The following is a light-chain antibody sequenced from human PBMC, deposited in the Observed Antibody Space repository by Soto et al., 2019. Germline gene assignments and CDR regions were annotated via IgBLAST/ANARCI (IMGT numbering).Light chain of an antibody. CDR3: SSYTSSSTHWV. Sequence: QSVLTQPASVSGSPGQSITISCTGTSSDVGGYNYVSWYQQHPGKAPKLMIYEVSNRPSGVSNRFSGSKSGNTASLTISRLQAEDEADYYCSSYTSSSTHWVFGGGTKPTVL. CDR2: EVS. V-gene: IGLV2-14*01. J-gene: IGLJ3*02. CDR1: SSDVGGYNY.